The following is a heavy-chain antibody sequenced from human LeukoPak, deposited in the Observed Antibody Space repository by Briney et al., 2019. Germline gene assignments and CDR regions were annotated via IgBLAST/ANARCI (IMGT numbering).Heavy chain of an antibody. J-gene: IGHJ4*02. CDR3: ATLWAYTSWGGDY. CDR1: GFTFSTSW. V-gene: IGHV3-7*01. CDR2: IKEDGSEK. Sequence: GGSLRLSCAASGFTFSTSWMNWVRQTPGKGLEWVASIKEDGSEKYYLDSVEGRFTISRDNIKNSLYPQMNSLRDEDTAVYYCATLWAYTSWGGDYWGQGTLVTVSS. D-gene: IGHD7-27*01.